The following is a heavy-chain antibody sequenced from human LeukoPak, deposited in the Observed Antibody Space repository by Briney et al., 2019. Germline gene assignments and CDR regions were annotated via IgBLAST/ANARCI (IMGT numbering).Heavy chain of an antibody. J-gene: IGHJ6*03. Sequence: GGSLRLSCAASGFTFSSYAMSWVRQAPGKGLEWVAFIRYDGSNKYYADSVKGRFTISRDNSKNTLYLQMNSLRAEDTAVYYCAKDRTIFGVVGDYYYMDVWGKGTTVTVSS. V-gene: IGHV3-30*02. CDR2: IRYDGSNK. CDR1: GFTFSSYA. D-gene: IGHD3-3*01. CDR3: AKDRTIFGVVGDYYYMDV.